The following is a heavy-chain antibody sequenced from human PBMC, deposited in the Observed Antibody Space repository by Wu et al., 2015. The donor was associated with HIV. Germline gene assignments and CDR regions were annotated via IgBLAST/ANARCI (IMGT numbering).Heavy chain of an antibody. CDR3: AINTDAVATSLYSLGV. Sequence: QVQLLQSGAEVKRPGASVKLSCKASGYTFSRHYIHWVRQAPGQGLEWMGGINPLFGTTKHTQKFQDRVTFTTDESKTTAYMELSSLRSEDSAVYYCAINTDAVATSLYSLGVWGQGTTVTVSS. J-gene: IGHJ6*02. CDR1: GYTFSRHY. V-gene: IGHV1-69*01. CDR2: INPLFGTT. D-gene: IGHD6-19*01.